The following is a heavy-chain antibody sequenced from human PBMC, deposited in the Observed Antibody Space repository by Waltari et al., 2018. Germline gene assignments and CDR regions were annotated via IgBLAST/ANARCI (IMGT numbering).Heavy chain of an antibody. D-gene: IGHD6-19*01. Sequence: EVQLLESGGGLVQPGGSLRLSCAASGFTCSSYAMSWVRQGPGKGLEWVAAISGSGGSTYYADSVKGRFTISRDNSKNTLYLQMNSLRAEDTAVYYCAKYIEQWPFDYWGQGTLVTVSS. CDR3: AKYIEQWPFDY. CDR1: GFTCSSYA. V-gene: IGHV3-23*01. CDR2: ISGSGGST. J-gene: IGHJ4*02.